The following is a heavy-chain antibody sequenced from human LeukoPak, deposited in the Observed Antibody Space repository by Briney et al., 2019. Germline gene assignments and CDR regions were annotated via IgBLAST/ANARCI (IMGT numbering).Heavy chain of an antibody. CDR2: INPDGSEK. CDR3: ARDLAAWDV. J-gene: IGHJ6*04. Sequence: GGLRLSCAASNFTFSSYAMNWVRQAPGNGLEWVANINPDGSEKYSVDSVTGRFTVSRDNAENTVFLQMNSLRAEDSAVYYCARDLAAWDVWGKGTTVTVSS. CDR1: NFTFSSYA. V-gene: IGHV3-7*01.